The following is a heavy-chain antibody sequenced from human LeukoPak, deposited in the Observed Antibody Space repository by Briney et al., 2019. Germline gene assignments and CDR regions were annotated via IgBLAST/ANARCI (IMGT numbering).Heavy chain of an antibody. CDR1: GGSISSSSYY. J-gene: IGHJ4*02. CDR3: ARPPPLYYGSADYYFDY. D-gene: IGHD3-10*01. CDR2: IYYSGST. Sequence: SETLSLTCTVSGGSISSSSYYWGWIRQPPGKGLEWIGSIYYSGSTYYNPSLKSRLTISVDTSKNQFSLKLRSVNAADTAVYYCARPPPLYYGSADYYFDYWGQGTLVTVSS. V-gene: IGHV4-39*01.